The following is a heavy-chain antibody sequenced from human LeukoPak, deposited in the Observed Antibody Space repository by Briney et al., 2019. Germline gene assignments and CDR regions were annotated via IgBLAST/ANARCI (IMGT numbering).Heavy chain of an antibody. J-gene: IGHJ5*02. CDR1: GGSISIYF. D-gene: IGHD2-15*01. V-gene: IGHV4-59*01. CDR3: AREGRSDRWSSNWFDP. CDR2: SNYGGST. Sequence: SEILSLTCTVSGGSISIYFYSWIRQSPGKGLEWIGYSNYGGSTNYNPSLKSRVTISVDRSKNQFSLKVKSVTAADTAVYYCAREGRSDRWSSNWFDPWGLGTLVTVSS.